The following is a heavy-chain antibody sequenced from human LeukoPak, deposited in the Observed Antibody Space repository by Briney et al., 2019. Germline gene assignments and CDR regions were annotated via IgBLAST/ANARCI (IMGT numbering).Heavy chain of an antibody. J-gene: IGHJ3*02. CDR1: GYTFTSYD. D-gene: IGHD2-2*02. CDR2: MNPNSGNT. CDR3: ARDLYDLDAFDI. Sequence: GASVKVSCKASGYTFTSYDINWVRQAPGQGLEWMGWMNPNSGNTGYAQKFQGRVTMTRNTSISTAYMELSSLRSEDTAVYYCARDLYDLDAFDIWGQGTMVTVSS. V-gene: IGHV1-8*01.